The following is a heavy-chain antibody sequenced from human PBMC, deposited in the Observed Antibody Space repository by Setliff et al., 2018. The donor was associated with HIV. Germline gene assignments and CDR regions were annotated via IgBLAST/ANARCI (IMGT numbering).Heavy chain of an antibody. Sequence: ASVKVSCKASGYTFTSYAMNWVRQAPGRGLEWMGWINTNTGNPTYAQGFTGRFVFSLDTSVSTAYLQISSLKAEDTAVYYCARVPVVTDYWYFDLWGRGTLVTVSS. D-gene: IGHD2-21*02. CDR2: INTNTGNP. J-gene: IGHJ2*01. CDR1: GYTFTSYA. CDR3: ARVPVVTDYWYFDL. V-gene: IGHV7-4-1*02.